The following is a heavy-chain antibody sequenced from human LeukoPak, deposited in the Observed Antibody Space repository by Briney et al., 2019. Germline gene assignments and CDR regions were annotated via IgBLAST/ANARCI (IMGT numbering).Heavy chain of an antibody. CDR3: ARDVSYTSGNFDY. D-gene: IGHD1-26*01. CDR2: ISGIGTTM. CDR1: GFTFRSYA. J-gene: IGHJ4*02. Sequence: GGSLRPSCEASGFTFRSYAMVWVRQAPGKGLEYISYISGIGTTMYHADSVKGRFTISRDNAKNSVFLQMNSLRIEDTAVYYCARDVSYTSGNFDYWGQGTLVTVSS. V-gene: IGHV3-48*03.